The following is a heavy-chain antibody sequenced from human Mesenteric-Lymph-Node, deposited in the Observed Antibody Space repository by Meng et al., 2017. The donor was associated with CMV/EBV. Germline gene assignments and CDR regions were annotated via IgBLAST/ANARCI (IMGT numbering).Heavy chain of an antibody. V-gene: IGHV1-69*10. J-gene: IGHJ6*02. CDR1: GGTFSSYA. D-gene: IGHD4-17*01. Sequence: SVKVSCKASGGTFSSYAISWVRQAPGQGLEWMGGIIPILGIANYAQKFQGRVTITADKSTSTAYMELSSLRSEDTAVYYCARGSDYGESYYYGMDVWGQGTTVTVSS. CDR3: ARGSDYGESYYYGMDV. CDR2: IIPILGIA.